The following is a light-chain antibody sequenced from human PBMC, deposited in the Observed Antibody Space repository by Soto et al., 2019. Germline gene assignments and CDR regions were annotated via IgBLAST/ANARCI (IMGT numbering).Light chain of an antibody. Sequence: QSVLTQPASVSGSPGQSITISCTGTSSNVGSYNLVSWFQQLPGKVPKLLIYDDDKRPSGIPDRFSGSKSGTSATLGITGFQTGDEADYYCGSWDSSLSAYVFGTGTKVTVL. CDR1: SSNVGSYNL. CDR3: GSWDSSLSAYV. V-gene: IGLV1-51*01. J-gene: IGLJ1*01. CDR2: DDD.